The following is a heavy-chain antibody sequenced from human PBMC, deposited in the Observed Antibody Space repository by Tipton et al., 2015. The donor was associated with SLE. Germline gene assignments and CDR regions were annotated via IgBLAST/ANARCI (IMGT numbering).Heavy chain of an antibody. J-gene: IGHJ5*02. D-gene: IGHD2-2*01. CDR1: GGTFSSYA. Sequence: QSGPEVKKPGSSVKVSCKASGGTFSSYAISWVRQAPGQGLEWMGGIIPIFGTANYAQKFQGRVTITTDESTSTAYMELSSLRSEDTAVYYCARAQPYQLLWTGGFDPWGQGTLVTVSS. CDR2: IIPIFGTA. CDR3: ARAQPYQLLWTGGFDP. V-gene: IGHV1-69*05.